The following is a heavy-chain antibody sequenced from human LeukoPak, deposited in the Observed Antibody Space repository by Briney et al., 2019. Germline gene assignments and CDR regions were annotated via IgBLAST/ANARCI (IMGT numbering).Heavy chain of an antibody. Sequence: SETLSLTCTVSGGSISSSSYYWGWIRQPPGKGLEWIGSIYYSGSTYYNPSLKSRVTISVGTSKNQFSLKLSSVTAADTAVYYCARRIYTGYCSSTSCYNWFDPWGQGTLVTVSS. CDR2: IYYSGST. D-gene: IGHD2-2*01. CDR1: GGSISSSSYY. CDR3: ARRIYTGYCSSTSCYNWFDP. V-gene: IGHV4-39*01. J-gene: IGHJ5*02.